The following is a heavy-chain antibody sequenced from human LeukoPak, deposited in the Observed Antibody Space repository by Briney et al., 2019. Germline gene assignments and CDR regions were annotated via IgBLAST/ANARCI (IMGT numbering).Heavy chain of an antibody. CDR1: GFTVSSNY. V-gene: IGHV3-53*01. J-gene: IGHJ4*02. CDR2: IYSGGST. Sequence: GGSLRLSCAASGFTVSSNYMSWVRQAPGKGLEWVSVIYSGGSTYYADSVKGRFTISRDNSKNTLYLQMNSLRAEDTAVYYCARDRSYGERGYFDHWGQGTLVTVSS. CDR3: ARDRSYGERGYFDH. D-gene: IGHD4-17*01.